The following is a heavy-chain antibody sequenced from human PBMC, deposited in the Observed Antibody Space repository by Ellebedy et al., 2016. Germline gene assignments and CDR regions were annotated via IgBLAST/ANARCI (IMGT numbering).Heavy chain of an antibody. Sequence: SETLSLTXAVSGGSISSSNWWSWVRQPPGKGLEWIGEIYHSGSTNYNPSLKSRVTISVDKSKNQFSLKLSSVTAADTAVYYCARAYSSSSAFSPDVWGKGTTVTVSS. CDR1: GGSISSSNW. V-gene: IGHV4-4*02. J-gene: IGHJ6*04. CDR3: ARAYSSSSAFSPDV. D-gene: IGHD6-6*01. CDR2: IYHSGST.